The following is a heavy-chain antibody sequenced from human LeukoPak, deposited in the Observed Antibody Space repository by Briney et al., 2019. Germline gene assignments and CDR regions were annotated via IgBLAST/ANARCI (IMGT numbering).Heavy chain of an antibody. J-gene: IGHJ4*02. Sequence: PSETLSLTCAVYGGSFSGYYWSWIRQPPGKGLEWIGEINHSGSTNYNPSLKSRVTISVDTSKNQFSLKVSSVTAADTAVYYCARDFGDAVDFDCWGQGTLVTVSS. CDR3: ARDFGDAVDFDC. CDR2: INHSGST. CDR1: GGSFSGYY. D-gene: IGHD3-16*01. V-gene: IGHV4-34*01.